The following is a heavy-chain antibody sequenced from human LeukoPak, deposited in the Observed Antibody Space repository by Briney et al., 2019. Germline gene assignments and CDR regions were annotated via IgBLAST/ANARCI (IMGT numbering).Heavy chain of an antibody. CDR3: ATAYGSGSPIDY. V-gene: IGHV1-18*01. CDR2: ISAYNGNT. D-gene: IGHD3-10*01. Sequence: ASVKVSCKASGYTFTSYGISWVRQAPGQGLEWMGWISAYNGNTNYAQKFQGRATMTRDTSTSTVYMELSSLRSEDTAVYYCATAYGSGSPIDYWGQGTLVTVSS. J-gene: IGHJ4*02. CDR1: GYTFTSYG.